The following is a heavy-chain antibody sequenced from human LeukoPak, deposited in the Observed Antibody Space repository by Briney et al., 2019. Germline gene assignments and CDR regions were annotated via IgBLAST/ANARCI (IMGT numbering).Heavy chain of an antibody. CDR2: ISYTGTI. Sequence: GGSLRLSCAASGFTFGSYSMNWVRQAPGKGLEWISYISYTGTIYYADSVKGRFTVSRDNAENSLYLQMISLRAEDTAIYYCARGSGGVGASLPYWGQGALVTVSS. V-gene: IGHV3-48*01. CDR3: ARGSGGVGASLPY. CDR1: GFTFGSYS. J-gene: IGHJ4*02. D-gene: IGHD3-16*01.